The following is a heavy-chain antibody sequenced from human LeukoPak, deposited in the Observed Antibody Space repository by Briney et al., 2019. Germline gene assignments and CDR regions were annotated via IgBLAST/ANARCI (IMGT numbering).Heavy chain of an antibody. V-gene: IGHV4-34*01. D-gene: IGHD3-22*01. Sequence: SETLSLTCAVYGGSFSGYYWSWIRQPPGKGLEWIGRISSSGSTNYNLSLKSRVTISVDTSKNQFPLKLSSVTAADTAVYFCARGPYSYDSSGAFDIWGQGTMVTVSS. CDR1: GGSFSGYY. CDR3: ARGPYSYDSSGAFDI. CDR2: ISSSGST. J-gene: IGHJ3*02.